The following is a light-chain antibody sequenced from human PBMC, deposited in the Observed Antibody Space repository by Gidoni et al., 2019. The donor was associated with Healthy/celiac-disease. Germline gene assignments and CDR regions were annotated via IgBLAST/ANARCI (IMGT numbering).Light chain of an antibody. CDR1: QSVSSY. CDR3: QQRSNWPPGLT. Sequence: EIVLTPSSYTLSLSPGERVTFSCRASQSVSSYLAWYQQKPGQAPRLLIYDSSNRATGIPARFSGSGSGTDFTLTISSLEPEDFAVYYCQQRSNWPPGLTFGGGTKVEIK. CDR2: DSS. V-gene: IGKV3-11*01. J-gene: IGKJ4*01.